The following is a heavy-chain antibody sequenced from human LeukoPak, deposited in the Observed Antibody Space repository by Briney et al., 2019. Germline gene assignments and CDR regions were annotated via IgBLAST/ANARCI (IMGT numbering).Heavy chain of an antibody. D-gene: IGHD5-18*01. V-gene: IGHV4-59*08. CDR2: IYYSGST. CDR3: ARQGYSYGFINYYYGMDV. Sequence: PSETLSLTCTVSSGSISSYYWSWIRQPPGKGLEWIGYIYYSGSTNYNPSLKSRVTISVDTSKNQFSLKLSSVTAADTAVYYCARQGYSYGFINYYYGMDVWGQGTTVTVSS. J-gene: IGHJ6*02. CDR1: SGSISSYY.